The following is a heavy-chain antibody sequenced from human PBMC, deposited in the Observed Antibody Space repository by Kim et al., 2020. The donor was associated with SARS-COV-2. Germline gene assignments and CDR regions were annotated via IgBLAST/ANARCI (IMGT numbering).Heavy chain of an antibody. CDR3: ARDGADSSGPYPGY. D-gene: IGHD3-22*01. J-gene: IGHJ4*02. Sequence: AQKLQGRVTMTTDTSTSTAYMELRSLRSDDTAVYYCARDGADSSGPYPGYWGQGTLVTVSS. V-gene: IGHV1-18*01.